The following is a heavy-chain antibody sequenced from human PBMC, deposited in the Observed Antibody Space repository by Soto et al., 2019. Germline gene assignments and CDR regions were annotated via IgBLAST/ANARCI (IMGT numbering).Heavy chain of an antibody. CDR2: ISYDGSSK. CDR1: GFTFSSYG. J-gene: IGHJ6*02. D-gene: IGHD6-13*01. V-gene: IGHV3-30*18. Sequence: GGSLRLSCAASGFTFSSYGMHWVRQAPGKGLEWVAVISYDGSSKYYADSVKGRFTISRDNSKNTLYLQMNSLRAEDTAVYYCAKEWGSFPLYYYYGMDVWGQGTTVTVSS. CDR3: AKEWGSFPLYYYYGMDV.